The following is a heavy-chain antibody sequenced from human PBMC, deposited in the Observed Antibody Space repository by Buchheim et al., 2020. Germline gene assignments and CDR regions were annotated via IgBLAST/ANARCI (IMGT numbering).Heavy chain of an antibody. Sequence: QLQLQESGPGLVKPSETLSLTCTVSGGSINNYYWSWIRQPPGKGLEWIGYIYYTGSTHYSPSLKSRVTISLDTSTTQFSLKLSSVTAADTAVYYCARQVGYTGTSYDYFDYWGQGTL. J-gene: IGHJ4*02. CDR1: GGSINNYY. CDR2: IYYTGST. CDR3: ARQVGYTGTSYDYFDY. V-gene: IGHV4-59*08. D-gene: IGHD1-26*01.